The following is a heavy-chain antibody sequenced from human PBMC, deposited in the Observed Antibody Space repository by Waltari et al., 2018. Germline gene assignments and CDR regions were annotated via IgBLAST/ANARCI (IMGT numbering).Heavy chain of an antibody. CDR2: ISGSCGST. D-gene: IGHD3-3*01. CDR1: GFTFSSYA. V-gene: IGHV3-23*01. CDR3: AKDSSDYDFWSGGPDY. J-gene: IGHJ4*02. Sequence: EVQLLESGGGLVQPGGSLRLSCAASGFTFSSYAMSWVRQAPGKGLEWVSAISGSCGSTYSADSVKGRFTISRDNSKNTLYLQMNSLRAEDTAVYYCAKDSSDYDFWSGGPDYWGQGTLVTVSS.